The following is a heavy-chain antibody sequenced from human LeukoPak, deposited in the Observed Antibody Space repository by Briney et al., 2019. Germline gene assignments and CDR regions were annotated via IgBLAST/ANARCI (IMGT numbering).Heavy chain of an antibody. CDR1: GFTFTTSA. Sequence: GGSLRLSCAASGFTFTTSAMTWVRQAPGKGLEWVSYISESGIRTNYADSVKGRFTISRDNSKNTLHLQMTSLRAEDTAVYYCAKYITVSTDYYYYYMDVWGKGTTVTVSS. D-gene: IGHD4-11*01. V-gene: IGHV3-23*01. CDR3: AKYITVSTDYYYYYMDV. J-gene: IGHJ6*03. CDR2: ISESGIRT.